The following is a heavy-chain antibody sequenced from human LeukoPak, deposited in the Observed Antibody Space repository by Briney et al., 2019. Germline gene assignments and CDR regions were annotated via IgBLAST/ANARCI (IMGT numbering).Heavy chain of an antibody. CDR2: ISGNGGAT. CDR1: GFSFSAVP. Sequence: PGGSLRLSCEASGFSFSAVPMTWVRQAPGKGLEWVSYISGNGGATYLVDSVKGRFTVSRDNSKNTLYLEMKSLRVEDTAVHYCAKVHAPLDYFFDHWGQGALVTVSS. CDR3: AKVHAPLDYFFDH. V-gene: IGHV3-23*01. J-gene: IGHJ4*02. D-gene: IGHD2/OR15-2a*01.